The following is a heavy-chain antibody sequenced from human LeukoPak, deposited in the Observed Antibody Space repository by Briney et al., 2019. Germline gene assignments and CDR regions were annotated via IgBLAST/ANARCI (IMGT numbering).Heavy chain of an antibody. CDR2: IYWNDDK. CDR1: GFSLSTRGVG. J-gene: IGHJ5*02. CDR3: ARFLSEWELLWFDP. Sequence: SGPTLVKPTQTLTLTCTFSGFSLSTRGVGVGWIRQPPGQALEWLALIYWNDDKRYSPSLKSRLTITKDTSKNQVVLTMTNMDPVDTATYYCARFLSEWELLWFDPWGQGTLVTVSS. D-gene: IGHD1-26*01. V-gene: IGHV2-5*01.